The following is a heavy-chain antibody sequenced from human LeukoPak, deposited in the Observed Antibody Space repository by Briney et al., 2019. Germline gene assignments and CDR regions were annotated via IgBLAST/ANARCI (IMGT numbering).Heavy chain of an antibody. CDR3: AREFDSSGSY. CDR1: GGTFSSYA. Sequence: ASVKVSCKASGGTFSSYAISWVRQAPGQGLEWMGRVIPIFGTANYAQKFHGRVTITTDESTSTAYMELSSLRSEDTAVYYCAREFDSSGSYWGQGTLVTVSS. CDR2: VIPIFGTA. D-gene: IGHD6-19*01. J-gene: IGHJ4*02. V-gene: IGHV1-69*05.